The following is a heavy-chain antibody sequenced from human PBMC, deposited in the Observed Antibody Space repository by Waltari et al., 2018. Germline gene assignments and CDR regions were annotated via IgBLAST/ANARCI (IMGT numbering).Heavy chain of an antibody. D-gene: IGHD4-17*01. J-gene: IGHJ4*02. CDR1: GGSFSGYY. CDR2: INNSGST. CDR3: ARGFGYGDYALDS. Sequence: QVQLQQWGARLLKPSETLSLTCAVYGGSFSGYYWTWIRQPPGKGLEWIGEINNSGSTNHNPSLKSRVTISVDTSKNQFSLKVRSLTAADTAVYYCARGFGYGDYALDSWGQGTLVIVSS. V-gene: IGHV4-34*01.